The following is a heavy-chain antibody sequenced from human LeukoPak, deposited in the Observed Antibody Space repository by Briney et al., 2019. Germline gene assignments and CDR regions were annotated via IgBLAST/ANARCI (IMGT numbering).Heavy chain of an antibody. CDR2: IHYIGTT. V-gene: IGHV4-59*01. Sequence: SEALSLTCTVSGGSISSYYWSWIRQPPGKGREWIGYIHYIGTTNYNPSLKSRITISVDTSKNQFSLNLSSVTAADTAVYYCARSYSSTWYGDFQHWGQGTLVTVSS. D-gene: IGHD6-13*01. CDR3: ARSYSSTWYGDFQH. CDR1: GGSISSYY. J-gene: IGHJ1*01.